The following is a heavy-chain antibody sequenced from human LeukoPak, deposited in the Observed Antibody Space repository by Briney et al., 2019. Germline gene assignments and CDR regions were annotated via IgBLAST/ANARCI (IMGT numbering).Heavy chain of an antibody. V-gene: IGHV3-30-3*01. J-gene: IGHJ4*02. CDR3: ARGGIAAPGTDY. D-gene: IGHD6-13*01. CDR1: GFTFSSYA. CDR2: ISYDGSNK. Sequence: GGCLRLSCAAAGFTFSSYAMHWVRQAAGKWLEWVAVISYDGSNKYYADSGKGRFTISRDNSKNTLDRQMNSLETEDTAVHYCARGGIAAPGTDYWGQGTLVTVSS.